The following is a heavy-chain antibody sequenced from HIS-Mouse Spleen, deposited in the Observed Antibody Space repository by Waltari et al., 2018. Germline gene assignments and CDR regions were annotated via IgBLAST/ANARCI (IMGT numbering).Heavy chain of an antibody. V-gene: IGHV4-39*07. CDR1: GGPISSRMYY. D-gene: IGHD6-13*01. CDR3: AREIPYSSSWYDWYFDL. CDR2: IYYSGST. Sequence: QLQLQESGPGLVKPSETLSLTCTVHGGPISSRMYYRCWIRLPPGKGLEWIGSIYYSGSTYYNPSLKSRVTISVDTSKNQFSLKLSSVTAADTAVYYCAREIPYSSSWYDWYFDLWGRGTLVTVSS. J-gene: IGHJ2*01.